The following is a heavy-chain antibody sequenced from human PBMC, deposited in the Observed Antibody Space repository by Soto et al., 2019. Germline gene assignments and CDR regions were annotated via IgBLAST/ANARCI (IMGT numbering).Heavy chain of an antibody. CDR2: IDASDPYT. CDR3: AILDFTCGSTDVFEM. CDR1: VSTLSNYW. J-gene: IGHJ3*02. D-gene: IGHD3-3*01. Sequence: GESLKISCNGSVSTLSNYWISWVRQMPGKGLELMGKIDASDPYTTYSPSLQGHVTISADKSISTASLRWTRLKSSDTPMSNCAILDFTCGSTDVFEMWGQGTMVTVSS. V-gene: IGHV5-10-1*01.